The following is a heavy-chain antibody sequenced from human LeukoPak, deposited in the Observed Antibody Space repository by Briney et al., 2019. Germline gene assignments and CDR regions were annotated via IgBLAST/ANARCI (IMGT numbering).Heavy chain of an antibody. CDR3: AKGGYGMDV. Sequence: PGGSLRLSCAASVFTFDDYAMHWVRQAPGKGLQWVSLISWDGGSTYYADSVKGRFTISRDNSKNSLYLQMNSLRAEDTALYYCAKGGYGMDVWGKGTTVTVSS. CDR1: VFTFDDYA. CDR2: ISWDGGST. V-gene: IGHV3-43D*04. D-gene: IGHD3-16*01. J-gene: IGHJ6*04.